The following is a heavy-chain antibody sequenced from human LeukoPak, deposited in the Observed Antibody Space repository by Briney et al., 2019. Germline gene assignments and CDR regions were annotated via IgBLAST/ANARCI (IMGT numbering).Heavy chain of an antibody. CDR3: ARDRGIAVAGTVDY. V-gene: IGHV1-18*01. CDR1: GYTFTSYG. D-gene: IGHD6-19*01. CDR2: ISAYNGNT. J-gene: IGHJ4*02. Sequence: ASVKVSCKASGYTFTSYGISWVRQAPGQGLEWMGWISAYNGNTNYAQKLQGRVTTTTDTSTSTAYMELRSLRSDDTAVYYCARDRGIAVAGTVDYWGQGTLVTVSS.